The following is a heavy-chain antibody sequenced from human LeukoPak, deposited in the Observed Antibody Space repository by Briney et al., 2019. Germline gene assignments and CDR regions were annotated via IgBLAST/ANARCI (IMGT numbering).Heavy chain of an antibody. CDR2: ISSSSSYI. J-gene: IGHJ4*02. CDR1: GFTFSTYT. Sequence: PGGSLRLSCVASGFTFSTYTMVWVRQAPGKGLEWVSSISSSSSYIFNADSVKGRFSISRDNAKNSLYLQMDSLRVEDTAVYYCAKLAKYFYGWETYYFFEHWGQGTPVTASS. V-gene: IGHV3-21*01. CDR3: AKLAKYFYGWETYYFFEH. D-gene: IGHD3-10*01.